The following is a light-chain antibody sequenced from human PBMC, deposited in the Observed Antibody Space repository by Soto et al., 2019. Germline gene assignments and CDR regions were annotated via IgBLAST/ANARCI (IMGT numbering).Light chain of an antibody. Sequence: DIQITQSPSTLSASVGYRVSITCRASQSISSWLAWYQQKPGKAPNLLIYKASSLEGGVPSRLSGSGSGKEFTLNISSLQPDDFATYSPQQSNSYWTFGQGTKVELX. V-gene: IGKV1-5*03. CDR3: QQSNSYWT. J-gene: IGKJ1*01. CDR1: QSISSW. CDR2: KAS.